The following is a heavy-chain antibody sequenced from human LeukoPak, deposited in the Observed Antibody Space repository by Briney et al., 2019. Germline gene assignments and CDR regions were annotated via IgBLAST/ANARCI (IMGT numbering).Heavy chain of an antibody. CDR3: ASEYDSSGYIA. CDR2: IYSGGST. D-gene: IGHD3-22*01. J-gene: IGHJ5*02. CDR1: GFTVSSNS. V-gene: IGHV3-53*01. Sequence: PGGSLRLSCTVSGFTVSSNSMSWVRQAPGKGLEWVSFIYSGGSTQYSDSVKGRFTISRDNSKNTLYLQMNSLRAEDTAVYYCASEYDSSGYIAWGQGTLVTVSS.